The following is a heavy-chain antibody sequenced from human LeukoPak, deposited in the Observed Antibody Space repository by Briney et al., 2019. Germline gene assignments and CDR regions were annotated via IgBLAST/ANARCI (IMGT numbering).Heavy chain of an antibody. CDR2: ISSSGRNI. CDR1: GFTFSNYE. CDR3: ARDHTVFYYGSGAQPEYFDY. J-gene: IGHJ4*02. Sequence: PGGSLRLSCAASGFTFSNYEFNWVRQAPGKGLEWVSYISSSGRNIYYADSVKGRFTISRDNAKNSLYLQMNSLRAEDTAVYYCARDHTVFYYGSGAQPEYFDYWGQGTLVTVSS. V-gene: IGHV3-48*03. D-gene: IGHD3-10*01.